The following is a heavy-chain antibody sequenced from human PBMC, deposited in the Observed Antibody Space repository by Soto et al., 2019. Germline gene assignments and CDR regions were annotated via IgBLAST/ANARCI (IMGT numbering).Heavy chain of an antibody. Sequence: QVQLVQSGAEVKKPGASVKVSCKASGYTFTSYDINWVRQATGQGLEWMGWMNPNSGNTGYAQKFQGRVTMTRNTSIRKDYMEPGSLGSEDTAVYYCARRAGWFDPWGQGTLVTVSS. CDR2: MNPNSGNT. CDR1: GYTFTSYD. J-gene: IGHJ5*02. CDR3: ARRAGWFDP. V-gene: IGHV1-8*01.